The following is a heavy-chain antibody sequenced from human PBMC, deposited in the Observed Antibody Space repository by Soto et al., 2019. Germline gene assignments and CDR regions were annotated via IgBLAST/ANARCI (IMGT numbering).Heavy chain of an antibody. CDR2: IGTTSSYI. Sequence: EVQLVESGGGLVKPGVSLRLSCAASGFTFGTYTMNWVRQAPGKGLEWVSSIGTTSSYIYYADSVRGRFTISRDNARDSLYLQMRSLRAEDTAVYYCARVMCGDCSTYYYYSMDVWGQGTTVTVSS. D-gene: IGHD2-21*02. CDR3: ARVMCGDCSTYYYYSMDV. CDR1: GFTFGTYT. J-gene: IGHJ6*02. V-gene: IGHV3-21*01.